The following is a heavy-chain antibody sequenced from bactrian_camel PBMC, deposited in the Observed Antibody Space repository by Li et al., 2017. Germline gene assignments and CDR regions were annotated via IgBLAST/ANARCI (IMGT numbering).Heavy chain of an antibody. V-gene: IGHV3-3*01. CDR1: GYVYGIFR. CDR2: IVTSGGTT. D-gene: IGHD1*01. J-gene: IGHJ4*01. CDR3: AADMSCTSQLRASEYKY. Sequence: HVQLVESGGGSVQAGGSLRLSCAPSGYVYGIFRMGWFRRAPGKEREGVAVIVTSGGTTYYTNSVKGRFTISQDNAKRTVYLQMDNLTPDDTAMYVCAADMSCTSQLRASEYKYWGQGTQVTVS.